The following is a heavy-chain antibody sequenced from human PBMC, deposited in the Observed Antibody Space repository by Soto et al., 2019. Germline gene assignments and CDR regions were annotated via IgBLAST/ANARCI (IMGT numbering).Heavy chain of an antibody. CDR2: ISASGTGT. D-gene: IGHD2-2*02. Sequence: GGSLILSCAASGFTFDTFAMSWVRQTPQRGLEWVSAISASGTGTLYTDSVKGRFTISRDDSKNTVYLQMDSLRAEDSAVYYCAKPAQCASSSCYRVWFDPWVQGTLVTVSS. J-gene: IGHJ5*02. CDR3: AKPAQCASSSCYRVWFDP. CDR1: GFTFDTFA. V-gene: IGHV3-23*01.